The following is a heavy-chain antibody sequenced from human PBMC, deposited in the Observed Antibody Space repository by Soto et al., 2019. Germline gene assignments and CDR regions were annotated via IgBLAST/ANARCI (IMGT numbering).Heavy chain of an antibody. J-gene: IGHJ6*02. D-gene: IGHD3-10*01. CDR1: GFTFSSYA. CDR2: ISGSGGST. V-gene: IGHV3-23*01. Sequence: PGGSLRLSCAASGFTFSSYAMSGVRRAPGKGREWVSAISGSGGSTYYADSVKGRFTISRDNSKNTLYLQMNSLRAEDTAVYYCAKDQGGSGSYYIFLTYGMDVWGQGTTVTVSS. CDR3: AKDQGGSGSYYIFLTYGMDV.